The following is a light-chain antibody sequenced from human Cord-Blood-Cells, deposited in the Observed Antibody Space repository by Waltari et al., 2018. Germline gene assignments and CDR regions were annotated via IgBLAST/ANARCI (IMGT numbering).Light chain of an antibody. V-gene: IGLV2-14*01. J-gene: IGLJ2*01. CDR1: STDVGGYTY. Sequence: QSALTPPASVSGSPGQSITISCTATSTDVGGYTYFSWYQQHPGKAPKRMIYDVSNRPSGVSNLFSGAKSGNTASLTISGLQAEDEADYYCSSYTSSSTVVFGGGTKLTVL. CDR3: SSYTSSSTVV. CDR2: DVS.